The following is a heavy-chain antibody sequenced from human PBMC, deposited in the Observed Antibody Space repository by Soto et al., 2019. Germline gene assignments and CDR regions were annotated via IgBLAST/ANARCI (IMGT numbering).Heavy chain of an antibody. J-gene: IGHJ4*02. D-gene: IGHD2-2*01. CDR1: GFTFSSYS. Sequence: PGGSLRLSCAASGFTFSSYSMNWVRQAPGKGLEWVSSISSSSSYIYYADSVKGRFTISRDNAKNSLYLQMNGLRAEDTAVYYCARAEGYCSSTSCYYYYFDYWGQGTLVTVSS. CDR3: ARAEGYCSSTSCYYYYFDY. CDR2: ISSSSSYI. V-gene: IGHV3-21*01.